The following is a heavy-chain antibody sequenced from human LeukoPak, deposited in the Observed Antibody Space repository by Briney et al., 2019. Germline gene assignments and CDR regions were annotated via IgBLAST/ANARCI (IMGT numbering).Heavy chain of an antibody. V-gene: IGHV4-4*02. CDR1: GGSISSSNW. D-gene: IGHD1-26*01. J-gene: IGHJ4*02. Sequence: SETLSLTCAVSGGSISSSNWWSWVRQPPGKGLEWIGEIYHSGSTNYNPSLKSRVTISVDKSKNQFSLKLSSVTAADTAVYYCAREPPSYSGSYYFDYWGQGTLVTVSS. CDR3: AREPPSYSGSYYFDY. CDR2: IYHSGST.